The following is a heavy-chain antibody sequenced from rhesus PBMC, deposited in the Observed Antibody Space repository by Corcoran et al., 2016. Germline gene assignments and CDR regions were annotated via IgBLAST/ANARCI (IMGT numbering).Heavy chain of an antibody. CDR3: ARSVVITPHRFDY. D-gene: IGHD3-28*01. V-gene: IGHV4-80*01. Sequence: QVQLQESGPGVVKPSETLSLTCAVSGGSISDSYRWSWIRQPPGKGLEWIGEINGNSGRTNYNPSLKSRVTISKDASKNQFSLKLNSVTAADTAVYYCARSVVITPHRFDYWGQGVLVTVSS. CDR2: INGNSGRT. J-gene: IGHJ4*01. CDR1: GGSISDSYR.